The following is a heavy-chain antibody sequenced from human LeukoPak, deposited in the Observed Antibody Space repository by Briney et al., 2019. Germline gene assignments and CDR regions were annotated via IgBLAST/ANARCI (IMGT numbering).Heavy chain of an antibody. CDR3: ARGVDYYNWFDP. CDR2: MNPNSGNT. Sequence: ASVKVSCKASGYTFTSYDINWVRQATGQGLEWMGWMNPNSGNTGYAQKFQGRVTMTRNTSISTAYMELSCLRSEDTAVYYCARGVDYYNWFDPWGQGTLVTVSS. D-gene: IGHD5-12*01. V-gene: IGHV1-8*01. J-gene: IGHJ5*02. CDR1: GYTFTSYD.